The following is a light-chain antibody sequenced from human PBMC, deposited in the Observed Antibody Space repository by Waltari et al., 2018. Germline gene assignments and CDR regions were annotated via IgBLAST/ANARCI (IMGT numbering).Light chain of an antibody. V-gene: IGLV4-69*01. J-gene: IGLJ3*02. Sequence: QLVLTQSPSASASLGASVKPTCTLSSGSSSNIIAWHQQQPQKGPRYLMKVNSDGSHSKGDEIPDRFSGSSSGAERYLTISSLQSEDEADYYCQTGGHGTWVFGGGTKLTVL. CDR2: VNSDGSH. CDR1: SGSSSNI. CDR3: QTGGHGTWV.